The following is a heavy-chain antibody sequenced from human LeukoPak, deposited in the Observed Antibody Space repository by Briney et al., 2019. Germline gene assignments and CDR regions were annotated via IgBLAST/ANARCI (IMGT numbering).Heavy chain of an antibody. D-gene: IGHD5-12*01. CDR3: ARGPLATWAAIDS. J-gene: IGHJ4*02. CDR1: GFSFDDFA. Sequence: TGRYLRLSCVVSGFSFDDFAMHWIRQAPGKGLEWVSGISWNSASIGYADSVKGRFTISRDNAKKSLYLQMNSLRTEDTAFYYCARGPLATWAAIDSWGQGTLVTVSS. V-gene: IGHV3-9*01. CDR2: ISWNSASI.